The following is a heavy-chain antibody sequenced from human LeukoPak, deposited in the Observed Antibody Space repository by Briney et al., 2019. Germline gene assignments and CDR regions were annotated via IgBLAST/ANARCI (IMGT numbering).Heavy chain of an antibody. CDR1: GGSISCYY. CDR3: ARSDSGACYIFDY. D-gene: IGHD2-15*01. V-gene: IGHV4-59*01. Sequence: SETLSLTCTVSGGSISCYYWSWVRQPPGKGLEWVGHIHYSGSTNHNPSLQRRVTISVDTSKNQFYLELSSVTAADTAVYYCARSDSGACYIFDYWGQGTLVTVSS. J-gene: IGHJ4*02. CDR2: IHYSGST.